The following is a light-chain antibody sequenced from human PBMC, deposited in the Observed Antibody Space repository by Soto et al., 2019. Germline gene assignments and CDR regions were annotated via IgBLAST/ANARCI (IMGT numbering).Light chain of an antibody. CDR3: ASYAGWGSFVV. Sequence: QSALTQPPSASGSLGQSVTISCTGTSSDVGAYNYVSWYQQHPGKAPKLVIYEVNKRPSGVPDRFSGSKSANTASLTVSGLQAEDEAYYHCASYAGWGSFVVFGGGTQLTFL. CDR2: EVN. J-gene: IGLJ2*01. V-gene: IGLV2-8*01. CDR1: SSDVGAYNY.